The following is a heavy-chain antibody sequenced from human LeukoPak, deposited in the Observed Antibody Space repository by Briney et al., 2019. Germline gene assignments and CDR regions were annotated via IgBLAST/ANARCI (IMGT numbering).Heavy chain of an antibody. J-gene: IGHJ5*02. D-gene: IGHD5-18*01. V-gene: IGHV3-23*01. CDR2: ISGSGGST. CDR1: GFTFSIFA. Sequence: GGSLRLSCAASGFTFSIFAMSWVRQAPGKGLEWVSTISGSGGSTYYADSVKGRFTISRDNSKNTLYLQMNSLRAEDTAVYYCVRGYSYGWFDPWGQGTLVTVSS. CDR3: VRGYSYGWFDP.